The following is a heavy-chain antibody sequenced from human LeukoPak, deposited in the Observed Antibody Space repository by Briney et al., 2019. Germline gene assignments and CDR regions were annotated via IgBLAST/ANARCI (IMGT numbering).Heavy chain of an antibody. CDR2: INHSGST. CDR3: AGVTVATGEY. CDR1: GGSLSGYY. Sequence: SETLSLTCAVYGGSLSGYYCSWIRQPPGKGLEWIGEINHSGSTNYNPSLKSRVTISVDTSKNQFSLKLSSVTAADTAVYYCAGVTVATGEYWGQGTLVTVSS. D-gene: IGHD5-12*01. V-gene: IGHV4-34*01. J-gene: IGHJ4*02.